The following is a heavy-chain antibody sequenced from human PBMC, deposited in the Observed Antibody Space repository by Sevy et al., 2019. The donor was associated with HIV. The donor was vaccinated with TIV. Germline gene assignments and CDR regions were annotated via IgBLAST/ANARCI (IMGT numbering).Heavy chain of an antibody. CDR2: IQYDGSNK. V-gene: IGHV3-30*02. CDR3: VKEGGGEGGDH. Sequence: GGSLRLSCAASGFSYSSYGMHWVRQAPGKGLEWVAYIQYDGSNKDYADSVKGRFTISRDNSKNTLDLQMNSLRIEDSAVYYCVKEGGGEGGDHWGQGTLVTVSS. J-gene: IGHJ4*02. D-gene: IGHD2-21*01. CDR1: GFSYSSYG.